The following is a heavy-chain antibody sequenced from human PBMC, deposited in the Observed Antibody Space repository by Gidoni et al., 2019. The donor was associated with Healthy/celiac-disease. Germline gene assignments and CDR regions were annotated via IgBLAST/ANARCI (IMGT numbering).Heavy chain of an antibody. CDR1: GFTFSSHS. CDR3: ARDIDSTYYYGSGAGAFDI. V-gene: IGHV3-21*01. Sequence: EVQLVESGGGLVKPGGSLRLSCAASGFTFSSHSMNWVRQAPGKGLEWVSSISSSSSYIYYADSVKGRFTISRDNAKNSLCLQMNSLRAEDTAVYYCARDIDSTYYYGSGAGAFDIWGQGTMVTVSS. D-gene: IGHD3-10*01. CDR2: ISSSSSYI. J-gene: IGHJ3*02.